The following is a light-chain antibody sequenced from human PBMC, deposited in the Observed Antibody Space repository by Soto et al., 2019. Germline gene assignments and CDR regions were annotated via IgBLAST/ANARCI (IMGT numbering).Light chain of an antibody. Sequence: SLSTVSFSQGERATLSCRASQSVSSYLAWYQQKPGQAPRLLIFDASNRPTGIPARFSGSGSGTDFTLTISSLEPEDFTVYYCPQRRNRPIPSGQGTRLEIK. J-gene: IGKJ5*01. V-gene: IGKV3-11*01. CDR1: QSVSSY. CDR2: DAS. CDR3: PQRRNRPIP.